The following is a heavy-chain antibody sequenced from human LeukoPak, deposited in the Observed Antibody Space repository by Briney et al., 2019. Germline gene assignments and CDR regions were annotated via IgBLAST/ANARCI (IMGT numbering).Heavy chain of an antibody. J-gene: IGHJ3*02. D-gene: IGHD4-17*01. CDR2: GSGGST. V-gene: IGHV3-23*01. Sequence: GSGGSTYYADSVKGRFTISRDNSKNTLYLQMNSLRAEDTAVYYCAKDRRPDYGDYSGAFDIWGQGTMVTVSS. CDR3: AKDRRPDYGDYSGAFDI.